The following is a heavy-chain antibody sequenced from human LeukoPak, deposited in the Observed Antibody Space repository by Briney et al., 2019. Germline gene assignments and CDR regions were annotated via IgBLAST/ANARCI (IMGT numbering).Heavy chain of an antibody. J-gene: IGHJ4*02. V-gene: IGHV4-4*02. CDR1: GGSISSSNW. CDR2: IYHSGST. Sequence: SETLSLTCAVSGGSISSSNWWSWVRQPPGKGLEWIGEIYHSGSTNYNPSLKSRVTISVDKSKNQFSLKLSSVTAADTAVYYCAARGGRLVGDYFDYWGQGTLVTVSS. D-gene: IGHD2-8*02. CDR3: AARGGRLVGDYFDY.